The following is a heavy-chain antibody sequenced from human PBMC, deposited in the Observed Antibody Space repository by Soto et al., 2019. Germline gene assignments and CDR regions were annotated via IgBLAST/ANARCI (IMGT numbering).Heavy chain of an antibody. CDR1: GFTFSSYG. CDR2: ISYDGSNK. Sequence: QVQLVESGGGVVQPGRSLRLSCAASGFTFSSYGMHWVRQAPGKGLEWVAVISYDGSNKYYADSVKGRFTISRDNSKNTLYLQMNSLRAEYTAVYYCATPQGGWYPPFDYWGQGTLVTVSS. CDR3: ATPQGGWYPPFDY. V-gene: IGHV3-30*03. J-gene: IGHJ4*02. D-gene: IGHD6-19*01.